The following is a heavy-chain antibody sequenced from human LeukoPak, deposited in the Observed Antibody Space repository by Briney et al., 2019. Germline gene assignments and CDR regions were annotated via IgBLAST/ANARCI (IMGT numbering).Heavy chain of an antibody. Sequence: PSETLSLTCTVSGGSISSSSYYWGWIRQPPGKGLEWIGSIYYSGSTYYNPSLKSRVTISVDTSKNQFSLKLSSVTAADTAVYYCARRAVAGSGVYYYYYMDVRGKGTTVTVSS. V-gene: IGHV4-39*01. CDR3: ARRAVAGSGVYYYYYMDV. CDR2: IYYSGST. CDR1: GGSISSSSYY. J-gene: IGHJ6*03. D-gene: IGHD6-19*01.